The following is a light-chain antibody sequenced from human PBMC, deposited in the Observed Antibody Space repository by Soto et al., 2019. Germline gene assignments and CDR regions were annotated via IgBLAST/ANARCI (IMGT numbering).Light chain of an antibody. J-gene: IGKJ1*01. CDR1: WRVSSN. CDR3: QQYNNWPPWT. CDR2: GAS. V-gene: IGKV3-15*01. Sequence: EIVMTQSPATLSVSPGERTTLSCRTSWRVSSNLAWYQQKPGQAPRLLIYGASTRAPGIPARFSGSGYGTEFTLTISSPQSEDFAVYYCQQYNNWPPWTFGQGTKVEIK.